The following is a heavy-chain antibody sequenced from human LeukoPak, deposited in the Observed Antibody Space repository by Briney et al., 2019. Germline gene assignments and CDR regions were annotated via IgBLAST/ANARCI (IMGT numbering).Heavy chain of an antibody. CDR1: GDSVSSNNAA. CDR2: TYYRSKWYN. D-gene: IGHD1-1*01. CDR3: ARTTFTTFVNWFDP. Sequence: PSQTLSLTCAISGDSVSSNNAAWNWIRQSPSRGLEWLGRTYYRSKWYNDYAVSVKSRITINPDTSKNQFSLQLSSVTPEDTAVYFCARTTFTTFVNWFDPWGQGTLVTVSS. J-gene: IGHJ5*02. V-gene: IGHV6-1*01.